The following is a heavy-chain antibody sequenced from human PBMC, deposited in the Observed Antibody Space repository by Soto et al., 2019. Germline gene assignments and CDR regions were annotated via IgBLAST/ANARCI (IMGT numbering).Heavy chain of an antibody. CDR3: AKTANGWFSAFDI. J-gene: IGHJ3*02. D-gene: IGHD6-19*01. V-gene: IGHV3-23*01. CDR2: ISGSGGTT. CDR1: GFTFSSYA. Sequence: EVQLLGSGGGLVQPGGSLRLSCAASGFTFSSYAMSWVRQAPGKGLEWVSAISGSGGTTYYADSVKGRFTFSRDNSKNTLYLQMTSLRAEDTAVYYCAKTANGWFSAFDIWGQGTMVTVSS.